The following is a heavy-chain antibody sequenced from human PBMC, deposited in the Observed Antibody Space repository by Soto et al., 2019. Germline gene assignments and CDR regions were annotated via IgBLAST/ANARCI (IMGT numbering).Heavy chain of an antibody. V-gene: IGHV1-3*05. Sequence: QVQLVQSGAEEKKPGASVKVSCKASGYTFTSYAMHWVRQAPGQRLEWMGWINAGNGNTKYSQKFQGRVTITRDTSASTAYMELSSLRSEDTAVYYCATLGGLLADRYFDYWGQGTLVTVSS. CDR2: INAGNGNT. J-gene: IGHJ4*02. D-gene: IGHD2-15*01. CDR1: GYTFTSYA. CDR3: ATLGGLLADRYFDY.